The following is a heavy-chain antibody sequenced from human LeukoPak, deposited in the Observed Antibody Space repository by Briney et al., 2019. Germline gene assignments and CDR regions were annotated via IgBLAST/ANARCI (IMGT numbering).Heavy chain of an antibody. CDR2: INPSGGST. V-gene: IGHV1-46*01. Sequence: ASVKVSRKASGYTFTSYYMHWVRQAPGQGLEWMGIINPSGGSTSYAQKFQGRVTMTRDTSTSTVYMELSSLRSEDTAVYYCARDYGDYVKRNWFDPWGQGTLVTVSS. CDR1: GYTFTSYY. CDR3: ARDYGDYVKRNWFDP. J-gene: IGHJ5*02. D-gene: IGHD4-17*01.